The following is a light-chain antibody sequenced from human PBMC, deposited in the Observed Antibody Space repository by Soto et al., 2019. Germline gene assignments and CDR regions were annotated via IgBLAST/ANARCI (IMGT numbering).Light chain of an antibody. CDR2: KVS. J-gene: IGKJ4*01. CDR3: MQGTYWPLT. Sequence: DVVMTQSPLSLPVTLGQPASISCRSSQSLVFSDGNTYLNWFQQRPGQSPRRLLYKVSKRDSGVPDRFNGSGSGTDFTLKISRVEAEDVGVYYCMQGTYWPLTFGGGTKVEIK. V-gene: IGKV2-30*01. CDR1: QSLVFSDGNTY.